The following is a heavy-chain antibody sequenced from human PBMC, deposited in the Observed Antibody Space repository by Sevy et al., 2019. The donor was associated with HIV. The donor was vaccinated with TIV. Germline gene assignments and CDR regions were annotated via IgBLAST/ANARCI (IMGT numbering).Heavy chain of an antibody. CDR2: IYSGGST. D-gene: IGHD6-19*01. Sequence: GGSLRLSCAASGFTVSSNYMSWVRQAPGKGLEWVSVIYSGGSTYYADSVKGRFTISGDNSKNTLYLQMNSLRAEDTAVYYCASRIAVDTGYDYWGQGTLVTVSS. V-gene: IGHV3-53*01. J-gene: IGHJ4*02. CDR3: ASRIAVDTGYDY. CDR1: GFTVSSNY.